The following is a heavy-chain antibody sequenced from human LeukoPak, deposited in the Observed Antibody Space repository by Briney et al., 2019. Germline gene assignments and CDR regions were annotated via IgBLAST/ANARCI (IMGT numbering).Heavy chain of an antibody. CDR3: ARGEFGKGFYGMDV. V-gene: IGHV1-8*01. CDR1: GYTFTSYD. Sequence: ASVKVSCKASGYTFTSYDINWVRQATGQGLEWMGWMKPNSGNTGYAQKFQGRVTMTRNTSISTAYMELSSLRSEDTAVYYCARGEFGKGFYGMDVWGQGTTVTVSS. D-gene: IGHD3-10*01. CDR2: MKPNSGNT. J-gene: IGHJ6*02.